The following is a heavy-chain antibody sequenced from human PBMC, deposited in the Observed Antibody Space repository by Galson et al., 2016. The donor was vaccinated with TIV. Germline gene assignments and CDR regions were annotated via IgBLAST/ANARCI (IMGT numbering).Heavy chain of an antibody. V-gene: IGHV1-2*02. D-gene: IGHD6-6*01. CDR1: GYTFAAYY. CDR2: INGNSGDT. Sequence: SVKVSCKASGYTFAAYYMHWVRQAPGQGLEWMGWINGNSGDTTYAQMFEDRVSMTTDRSLNTAYMELSSLRSDDTAVYYCARDLGSSGYFDYWGQGTLVTVSS. CDR3: ARDLGSSGYFDY. J-gene: IGHJ4*02.